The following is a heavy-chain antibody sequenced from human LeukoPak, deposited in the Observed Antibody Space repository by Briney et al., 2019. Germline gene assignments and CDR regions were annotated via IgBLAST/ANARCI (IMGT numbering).Heavy chain of an antibody. CDR3: ARVSRERREYDSSGYYYLDY. V-gene: IGHV4-39*07. CDR1: GGSISSSSYY. Sequence: SETLSLTCTVSGGSISSSSYYWGWIRQPPGKGLEWIGSIYYSGSTYYNPSLKSRVTISVDTSKNQFCLKLSSVTAADTDVYYCARVSRERREYDSSGYYYLDYWGQGTLVTVSS. D-gene: IGHD3-22*01. CDR2: IYYSGST. J-gene: IGHJ4*02.